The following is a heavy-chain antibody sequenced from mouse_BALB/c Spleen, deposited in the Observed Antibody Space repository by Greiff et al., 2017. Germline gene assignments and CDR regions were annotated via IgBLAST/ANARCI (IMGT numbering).Heavy chain of an antibody. J-gene: IGHJ1*01. CDR2: IDPANGNT. Sequence: VQLKQSGAELVKPGASVKLSCTASGFNIKDTYMHWVKQRPEQGLEWIGRIDPANGNTKYDPKFQGKATITADTSSNTAYLQLSSLTSEDTAVYYCASPRDFDVWGAGTTVTVSS. CDR3: ASPRDFDV. D-gene: IGHD3-3*01. CDR1: GFNIKDTY. V-gene: IGHV14-3*02.